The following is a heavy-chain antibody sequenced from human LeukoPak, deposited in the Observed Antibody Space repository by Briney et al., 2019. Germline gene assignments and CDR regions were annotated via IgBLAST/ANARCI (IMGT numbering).Heavy chain of an antibody. CDR1: GGSISSSSYY. V-gene: IGHV4-39*01. J-gene: IGHJ6*03. Sequence: KPSETLSLTCTVSGGSISSSSYYWGWIRQPPGKGLEWIGSIYYSGSTCYNPSLKSRVTISVDTSKNQFSLKLSSVTAADTAMYFCARGRTGYQLLPTKKYDHYYYIDVWGKGTTVTVSS. D-gene: IGHD2-2*01. CDR3: ARGRTGYQLLPTKKYDHYYYIDV. CDR2: IYYSGST.